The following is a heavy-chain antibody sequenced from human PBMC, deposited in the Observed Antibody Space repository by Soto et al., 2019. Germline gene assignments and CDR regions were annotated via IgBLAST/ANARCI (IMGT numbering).Heavy chain of an antibody. CDR1: GGTFSSYA. J-gene: IGHJ4*01. Sequence: SVKVSCKTSGGTFSSYAISWVRQAPGQGLEWVGGIIPMFGTANYAQKFQGRVTITADESTSTAYMELSSLRSEDTAVYYCARSRANYYDSRGYYYSTFDYWGQ. V-gene: IGHV1-69*13. CDR3: ARSRANYYDSRGYYYSTFDY. CDR2: IIPMFGTA. D-gene: IGHD3-22*01.